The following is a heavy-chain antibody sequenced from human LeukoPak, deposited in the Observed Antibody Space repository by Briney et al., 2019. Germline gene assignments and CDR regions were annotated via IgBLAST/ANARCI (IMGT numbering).Heavy chain of an antibody. CDR2: ISGSGGST. CDR1: GFTFSSYA. D-gene: IGHD6-13*01. V-gene: IGHV3-23*01. Sequence: PGGSLRLSCAASGFTFSSYAMSWVRQAPGKGLEWVSAISGSGGSTYYADSVKGRFTISRDNSKNTLYLQMNGLRAEDTAVYYCATYSSSWYCFDYWGQGTLVTVSS. J-gene: IGHJ4*02. CDR3: ATYSSSWYCFDY.